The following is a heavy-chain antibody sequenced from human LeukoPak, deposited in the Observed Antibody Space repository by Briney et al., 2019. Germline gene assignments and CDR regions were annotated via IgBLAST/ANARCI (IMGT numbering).Heavy chain of an antibody. CDR2: IGTLGDT. CDR3: ARGRNSNYYDSSGYYPY. CDR1: GFTFSSYD. V-gene: IGHV3-13*01. J-gene: IGHJ4*02. Sequence: GGFLRLSCAVSGFTFSSYDMHWVRQPTGKGLEWVSAIGTLGDTDYPDSVKGRFTISRENAKNSLYLQMNNLRAGDTAVYYCARGRNSNYYDSSGYYPYWGQGTLVTVSS. D-gene: IGHD3-22*01.